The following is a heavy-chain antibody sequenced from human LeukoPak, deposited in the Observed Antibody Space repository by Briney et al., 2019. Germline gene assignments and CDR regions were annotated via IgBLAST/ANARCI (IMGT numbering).Heavy chain of an antibody. CDR2: IGACGGST. D-gene: IGHD1-26*01. V-gene: IGHV3-23*01. J-gene: IGHJ4*02. CDR3: AKGRAWD. CDR1: EFTSTSFS. Sequence: GGSLRLSXAASEFTSTSFSMNWVSQAPGKGLEWVSGIGACGGSTYYADSVKGRFTISRDNSKNTLYLQMNSLRAEDTAVYYCAKGRAWDWGQGTLVTVSS.